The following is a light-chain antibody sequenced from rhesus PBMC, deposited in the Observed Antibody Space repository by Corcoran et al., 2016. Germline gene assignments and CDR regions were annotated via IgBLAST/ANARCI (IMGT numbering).Light chain of an antibody. Sequence: DIQMTQSPSSLSASVGDRVTITCRASQGITNDLAWYQQKPGDTPKLLISEAASFKSGIPSRFSGSGSGTDFTLTISSLQSEDFATYYCQHYYSTPYSFGQGTKVEIK. CDR2: EAA. J-gene: IGKJ2*01. V-gene: IGKV1S17*01. CDR3: QHYYSTPYS. CDR1: QGITND.